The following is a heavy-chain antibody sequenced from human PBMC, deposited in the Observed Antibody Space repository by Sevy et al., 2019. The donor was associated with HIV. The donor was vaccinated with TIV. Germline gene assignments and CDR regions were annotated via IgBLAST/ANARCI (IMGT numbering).Heavy chain of an antibody. J-gene: IGHJ6*02. Sequence: GGSLRLSCAASGFTFNGCSLNWVRQAPGKGLEWVSSISSSSHYKYYMDSVKGRFTISRDNAKNSLYLQMNSLRAEATAVYYCARERAADSGGDWYPSGMDVWGQGTTVTVSS. CDR1: GFTFNGCS. CDR3: ARERAADSGGDWYPSGMDV. V-gene: IGHV3-21*01. D-gene: IGHD2-21*02. CDR2: ISSSSHYK.